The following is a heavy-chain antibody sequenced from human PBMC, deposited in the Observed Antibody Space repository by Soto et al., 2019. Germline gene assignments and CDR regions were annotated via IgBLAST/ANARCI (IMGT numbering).Heavy chain of an antibody. Sequence: PSETLSLTCAVYGGSFSTYYWSWIRQPPGKGLEWIGYIYYSGSTNYNPSLKSRVTISVDTSKNQFSLKLSSVSAADTAVYYCARDGSRYDFWSGPYYFDYWGQGTLVTVSS. D-gene: IGHD3-3*01. V-gene: IGHV4-59*01. CDR3: ARDGSRYDFWSGPYYFDY. CDR2: IYYSGST. J-gene: IGHJ4*02. CDR1: GGSFSTYY.